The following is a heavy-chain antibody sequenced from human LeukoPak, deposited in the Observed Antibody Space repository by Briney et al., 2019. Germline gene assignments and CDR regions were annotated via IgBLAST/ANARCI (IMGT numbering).Heavy chain of an antibody. CDR2: IYYSGST. D-gene: IGHD1-26*01. CDR3: ARGGFEYSGSYYSWFDP. CDR1: GGSISSYY. J-gene: IGHJ5*02. Sequence: PSETLSLTCTVSGGSISSYYWSWIRQPPGKGLEWIGYIYYSGSTNYNPSLKSRVTISVDTSKNQFSLKLNSVTAADTAVYYCARGGFEYSGSYYSWFDPWGQGTLVTVSS. V-gene: IGHV4-59*01.